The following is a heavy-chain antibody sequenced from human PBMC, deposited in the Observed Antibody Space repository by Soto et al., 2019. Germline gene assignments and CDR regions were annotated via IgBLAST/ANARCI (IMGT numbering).Heavy chain of an antibody. V-gene: IGHV1-69*12. CDR1: GGTFSNYA. Sequence: QVQLVQSGAEVKKPGSSVKVSCKASGGTFSNYALISWVRQAPGQGLEWMGGIIPIGATVNYAQKFQGRVTTTADESTSTVYMDLGSVRSEDTAVYYCARDLLGFGYTYADVWGQGTTVTVSS. CDR2: IIPIGATV. J-gene: IGHJ6*02. CDR3: ARDLLGFGYTYADV. D-gene: IGHD3-10*01.